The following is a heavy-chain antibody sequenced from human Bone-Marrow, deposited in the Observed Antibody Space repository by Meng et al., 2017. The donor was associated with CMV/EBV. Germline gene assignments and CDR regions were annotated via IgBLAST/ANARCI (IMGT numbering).Heavy chain of an antibody. CDR1: GYTFTGYY. V-gene: IGHV1-2*02. CDR2: INPNSGGT. CDR3: ARGARIVAAGRDYFDY. Sequence: ASVKVSCKASGYTFTGYYMHWVRQAPGQGLEWMGWINPNSGGTNYAQKFQGRVTMTRDTSISTAYMELSSLRSEDTAVYYCARGARIVAAGRDYFDYWGQGTLVTVSS. J-gene: IGHJ4*02. D-gene: IGHD2-15*01.